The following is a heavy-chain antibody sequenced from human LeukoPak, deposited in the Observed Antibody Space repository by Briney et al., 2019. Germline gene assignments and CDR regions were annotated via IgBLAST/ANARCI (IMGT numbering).Heavy chain of an antibody. Sequence: ASVKVSCKASRYTFTSYGISWVRQAPGQGLEWMGWISAYNGNTNYAQKLQGRVTMTTDTSTSTAYMELRSLRSDDTAVYYCARDKGDYYDSSGYTRFDYWGQGTLVTVSS. V-gene: IGHV1-18*01. CDR2: ISAYNGNT. D-gene: IGHD3-22*01. CDR3: ARDKGDYYDSSGYTRFDY. J-gene: IGHJ4*02. CDR1: RYTFTSYG.